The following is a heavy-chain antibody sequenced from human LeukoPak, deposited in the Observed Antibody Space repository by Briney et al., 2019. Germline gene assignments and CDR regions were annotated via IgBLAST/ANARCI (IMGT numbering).Heavy chain of an antibody. CDR3: ARDIVTVTTNWFDP. Sequence: SETLSLTCTVSGGSISSYYWSWIRQPPGKGLEWIGYIYYSGSTNYNPSLKSRVTISVDTSKNQFFLKLSSVTAADTAVYYCARDIVTVTTNWFDPWGQGTLVTVSS. CDR2: IYYSGST. J-gene: IGHJ5*02. CDR1: GGSISSYY. V-gene: IGHV4-59*01. D-gene: IGHD4-4*01.